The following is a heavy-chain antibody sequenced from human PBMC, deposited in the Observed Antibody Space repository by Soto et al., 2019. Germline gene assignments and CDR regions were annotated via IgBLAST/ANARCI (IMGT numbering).Heavy chain of an antibody. CDR1: GYTFTTYA. J-gene: IGHJ4*02. CDR3: TRDSLHTRSSIPFDS. Sequence: GASVKVSCKASGYTFTTYAISWVRQAPGQGLEWMGWISTYNGNTDYARNLQGRVTMTTDTATSTAYMELRSLRSDDTAVYYCTRDSLHTRSSIPFDSWGQGALVTVSS. V-gene: IGHV1-18*01. D-gene: IGHD6-6*01. CDR2: ISTYNGNT.